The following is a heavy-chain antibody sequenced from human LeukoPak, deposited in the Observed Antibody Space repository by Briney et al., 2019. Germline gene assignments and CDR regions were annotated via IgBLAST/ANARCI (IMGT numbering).Heavy chain of an antibody. CDR1: GFTFSRSA. CDR2: ISYDGSNK. J-gene: IGHJ4*02. CDR3: ANRPVGATHLMDVFDY. D-gene: IGHD1-26*01. V-gene: IGHV3-30-3*01. Sequence: GRSLRLSCAASGFTFSRSAMHWVRQAPGKGLEWVAVISYDGSNKYYADSVKGRFTISRDNSKNTLYLQMNSLRAEDTAVYYCANRPVGATHLMDVFDYWGQGTLVTVSS.